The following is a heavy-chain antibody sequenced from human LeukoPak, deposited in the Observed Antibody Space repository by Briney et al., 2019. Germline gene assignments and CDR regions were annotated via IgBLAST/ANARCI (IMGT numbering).Heavy chain of an antibody. V-gene: IGHV3-30*02. CDR1: GFIFSSYG. J-gene: IGHJ6*03. D-gene: IGHD3-10*01. Sequence: GGSLRLSCAASGFIFSSYGMHWVRQAPGKGLEWVAFIRYDGSKKYYADSVKGRFTISRDNSKNTLYLQMNSLRAEDTAVYYCARPMVRGVMRDYYYMDVWGKGTTVTVSS. CDR2: IRYDGSKK. CDR3: ARPMVRGVMRDYYYMDV.